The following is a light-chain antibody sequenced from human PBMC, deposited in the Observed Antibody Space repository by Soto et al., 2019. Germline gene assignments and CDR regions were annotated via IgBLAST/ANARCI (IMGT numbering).Light chain of an antibody. CDR2: EVS. V-gene: IGLV2-14*01. Sequence: QSALTQPASVSGSPGQSITISCTGTSSDVGAYNYVSWYQQHPGKAPKLMIYEVSNRPSGVSNRFSASKSGNTASLTISGLQAEDEADYYCSSSTTSTTRVFGGGTKLTVL. J-gene: IGLJ3*02. CDR1: SSDVGAYNY. CDR3: SSSTTSTTRV.